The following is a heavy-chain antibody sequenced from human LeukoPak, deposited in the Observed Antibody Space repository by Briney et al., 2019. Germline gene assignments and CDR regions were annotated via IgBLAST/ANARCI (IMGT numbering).Heavy chain of an antibody. V-gene: IGHV5-51*01. CDR2: IYPGDSDT. J-gene: IGHJ6*02. CDR1: GYSFTSYW. Sequence: GESLKISCKGPGYSFTSYWIGWVRQMPGKGLEWMGIIYPGDSDTRYSPSFQGQVTISADKSISTAYLQWSSLKASDTAMYYCARHMEGSSWMPDYGMDVWGQGTTVTVSS. D-gene: IGHD6-13*01. CDR3: ARHMEGSSWMPDYGMDV.